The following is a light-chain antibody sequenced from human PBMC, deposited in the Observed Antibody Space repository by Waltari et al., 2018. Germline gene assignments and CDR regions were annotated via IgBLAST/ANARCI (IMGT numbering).Light chain of an antibody. V-gene: IGLV2-14*01. CDR1: DTDVGAYDF. J-gene: IGLJ1*01. CDR2: EVS. CDR3: SSYTTSSAPGV. Sequence: QSALTQPASVSGSPGQSITISCSGTDTDVGAYDFVSWYQQHPGKAPHLIIYEVSKRPSGISNRFSPSNSGNTASLTSSGLQAEDEADYYCSSYTTSSAPGVFGTGTRVTVL.